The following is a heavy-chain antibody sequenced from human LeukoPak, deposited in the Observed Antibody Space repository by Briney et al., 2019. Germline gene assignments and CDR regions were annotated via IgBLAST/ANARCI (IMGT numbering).Heavy chain of an antibody. CDR1: GFTFSSYG. CDR3: AKDLGRVVVAATPFDY. CDR2: ISYDRSNK. V-gene: IGHV3-30*18. Sequence: PGGSLRLSCAASGFTFSSYGMHWVRQAPGKGLEWVAVISYDRSNKYYADSVKGRFTISRDNSKNTLYLQMNSLRAEDTAVYYCAKDLGRVVVAATPFDYWGQGTLVTVSS. J-gene: IGHJ4*02. D-gene: IGHD2-15*01.